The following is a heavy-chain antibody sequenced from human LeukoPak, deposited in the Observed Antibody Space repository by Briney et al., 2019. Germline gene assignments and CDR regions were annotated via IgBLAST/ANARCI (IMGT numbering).Heavy chain of an antibody. CDR2: IRGKAYGATT. V-gene: IGHV3-49*04. J-gene: IGHJ4*02. CDR1: GFTFGGYS. CDR3: TSSFGQLSFLDY. D-gene: IGHD3-10*01. Sequence: GGSLRLSCSTSGFTFGGYSMNWVRQAPGKGLEWVGFIRGKAYGATTEYAASVKGRFTISRDDSKSIAYLQMNSLKTEDTAVYYCTSSFGQLSFLDYWGQGTLVTVSS.